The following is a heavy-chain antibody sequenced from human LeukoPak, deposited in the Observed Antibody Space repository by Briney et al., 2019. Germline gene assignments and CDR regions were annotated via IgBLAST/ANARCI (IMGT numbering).Heavy chain of an antibody. CDR2: INPTGGST. V-gene: IGHV1-46*01. CDR3: ARNSYDSRTGFDP. D-gene: IGHD3-22*01. J-gene: IGHJ5*02. CDR1: GYTFTGYY. Sequence: GASVKVSCKASGYTFTGYYMHWVRQAPGQGLEWMGIINPTGGSTTNVQKFQGRVTVTTDTSRSTVYMELRSLRSDDSAVYYCARNSYDSRTGFDPWGQGTLVTVTS.